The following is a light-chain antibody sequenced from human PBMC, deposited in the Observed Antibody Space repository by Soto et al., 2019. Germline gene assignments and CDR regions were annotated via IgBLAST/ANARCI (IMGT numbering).Light chain of an antibody. CDR1: SSDVGGYDS. CDR2: EVF. Sequence: QSVLTQPASVSGSPGQSITISCTGTSSDVGGYDSVSWYQQHPGKAPKLLIFEVFNRPSGVSNRFSGSKSGNAASLTISGLQTEDEADYYCSSYTTSGSLWVFGGGTKLTVL. J-gene: IGLJ3*02. V-gene: IGLV2-14*01. CDR3: SSYTTSGSLWV.